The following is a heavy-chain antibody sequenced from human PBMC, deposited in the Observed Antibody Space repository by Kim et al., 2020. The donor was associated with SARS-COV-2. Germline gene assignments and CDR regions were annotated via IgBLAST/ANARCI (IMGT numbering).Heavy chain of an antibody. D-gene: IGHD6-25*01. J-gene: IGHJ5*02. V-gene: IGHV4-4*02. CDR3: AREAATNTWFDP. CDR2: T. Sequence: TNYNPSFKSRVTMSMDKSKNQYSVKLISATAADTAVYYCAREAATNTWFDPWGQGTLVIVSS.